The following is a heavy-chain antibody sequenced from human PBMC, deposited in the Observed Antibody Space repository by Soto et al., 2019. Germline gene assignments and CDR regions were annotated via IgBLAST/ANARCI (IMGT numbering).Heavy chain of an antibody. J-gene: IGHJ3*02. V-gene: IGHV3-23*01. CDR1: GFTFDYCA. D-gene: IGHD3-16*01. CDR3: AKELRGGLGALDS. Sequence: EAQLLQSGGGLIQPGGSLRLSCAASGFTFDYCAMNWVRQVPGKGLEWVSIISDSGASTHYADSVKGRFTISRDNSKNRVYLEVPSARGEDTAVYYCAKELRGGLGALDSWGQGTMVIVSS. CDR2: ISDSGAST.